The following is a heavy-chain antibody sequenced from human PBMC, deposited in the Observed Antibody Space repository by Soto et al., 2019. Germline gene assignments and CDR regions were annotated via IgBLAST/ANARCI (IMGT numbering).Heavy chain of an antibody. J-gene: IGHJ4*02. Sequence: GGSLRLSCAASGFTFSSYAMSWVRQAPGKGLEWVSAISGSGGSTYYADSVKGRFTISRDNSKNTLYLQMNSLRAEDTAVYYCSKGTLWYSSGLFDYWGQGTLVTVSS. D-gene: IGHD6-19*01. CDR3: SKGTLWYSSGLFDY. CDR2: ISGSGGST. V-gene: IGHV3-23*01. CDR1: GFTFSSYA.